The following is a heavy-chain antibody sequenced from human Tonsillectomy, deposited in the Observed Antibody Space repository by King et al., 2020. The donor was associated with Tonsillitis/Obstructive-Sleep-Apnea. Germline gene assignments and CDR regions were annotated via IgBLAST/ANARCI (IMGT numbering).Heavy chain of an antibody. V-gene: IGHV4-39*01. Sequence: QLQESDPGLVKPSETLSLTCTVSGGSITSSSYYWDWVRQPPGKGQEWIGGIYYTGRTYYNPSLKSRVTMSVDTSKNQFSLKLSSVTAADTAVYYCVRQGGSGWYYFDYWGQGTLVTVSS. J-gene: IGHJ4*02. D-gene: IGHD6-19*01. CDR2: IYYTGRT. CDR3: VRQGGSGWYYFDY. CDR1: GGSITSSSYY.